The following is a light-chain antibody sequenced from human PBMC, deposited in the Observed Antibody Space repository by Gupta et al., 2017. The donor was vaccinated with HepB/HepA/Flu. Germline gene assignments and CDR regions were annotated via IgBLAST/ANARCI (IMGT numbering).Light chain of an antibody. CDR3: QQYNNWPRT. J-gene: IGKJ1*01. CDR1: QSINRN. CDR2: AAS. Sequence: EIVMTQSPATLSVSPGERATLSCRASQSINRNLAWYQQKPGQAPRLLIYAASTRASGIPARVSGSGSGTEFSLTISSLQSEDFAVYYCQQYNNWPRTFGQGTKVKIK. V-gene: IGKV3-15*01.